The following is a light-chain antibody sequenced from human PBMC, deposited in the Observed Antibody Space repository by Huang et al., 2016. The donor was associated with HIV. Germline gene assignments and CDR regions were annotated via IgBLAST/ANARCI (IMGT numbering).Light chain of an antibody. Sequence: DIQLTQSPSTLSASAGDRLTTTCRASQNISSWLAWYQHKPGKAPKLLIYKISSLESGVPSRFSGSGSGTKFTLTINSLQPDDIGTYYCQYGETFGQGSKVEVK. CDR2: KIS. J-gene: IGKJ1*01. V-gene: IGKV1-5*03. CDR1: QNISSW. CDR3: QYGET.